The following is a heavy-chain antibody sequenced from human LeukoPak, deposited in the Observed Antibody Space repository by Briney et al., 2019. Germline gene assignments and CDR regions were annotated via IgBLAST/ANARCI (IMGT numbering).Heavy chain of an antibody. CDR2: ISGSGGST. CDR1: GFTFSSYG. CDR3: ASSGSYYNQRDY. D-gene: IGHD3-10*01. J-gene: IGHJ4*02. V-gene: IGHV3-23*01. Sequence: GGSLRLSCAASGFTFSSYGMSWVRQAPGKGLEWVSAISGSGGSTYYADSVKGRFTISRDNSKNTLYLQMNSLRAEDTAVYYCASSGSYYNQRDYWGQGTLVTVSS.